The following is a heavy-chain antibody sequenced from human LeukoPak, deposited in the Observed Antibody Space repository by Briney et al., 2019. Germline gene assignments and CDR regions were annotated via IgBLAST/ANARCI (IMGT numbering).Heavy chain of an antibody. CDR1: GFNFDDYG. CDR3: ARDHNWGSAD. V-gene: IGHV3-7*04. J-gene: IGHJ1*01. D-gene: IGHD7-27*01. CDR2: IKQDGSEK. Sequence: GGSLRLSCAASGFNFDDYGMSWVRQAPGKGLEWVANIKQDGSEKFYVDSVKGRFTISRDNAKNSLYLQMNSLRAEDTAVYYCARDHNWGSADWGQGTLVTVSS.